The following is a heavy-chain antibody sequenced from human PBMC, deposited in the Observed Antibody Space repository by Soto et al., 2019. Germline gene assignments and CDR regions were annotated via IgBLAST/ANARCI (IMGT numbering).Heavy chain of an antibody. CDR3: ARGLDY. Sequence: SXTLSLTCVVSGGCISSNHWWNWVRQPPGKGLEWIGEIFHSGGTNYNPSLKSRVTISVDKSKNQFSLKLISVTAADTAVYYCARGLDYWGQGTLVTVSS. CDR2: IFHSGGT. V-gene: IGHV4-4*02. CDR1: GGCISSNHW. J-gene: IGHJ4*02.